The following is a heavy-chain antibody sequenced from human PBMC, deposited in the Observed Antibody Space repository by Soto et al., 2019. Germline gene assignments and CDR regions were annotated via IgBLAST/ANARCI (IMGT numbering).Heavy chain of an antibody. V-gene: IGHV3-74*03. J-gene: IGHJ4*02. D-gene: IGHD5-12*01. CDR3: ARDRGYGTPFDY. CDR1: GFTFSSYW. CDR2: INNDGSST. Sequence: PGGSLRLSCAASGFTFSSYWIHWVRQAPGKGPVWVSRINNDGSSTMYADSVKGRFTISRDNAKNTLYLQMNSLRAKDTAVYYCARDRGYGTPFDYWGQGTLVTVSS.